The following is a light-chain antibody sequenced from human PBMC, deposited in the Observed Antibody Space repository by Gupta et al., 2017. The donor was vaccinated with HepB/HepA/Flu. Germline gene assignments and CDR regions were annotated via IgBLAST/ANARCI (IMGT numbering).Light chain of an antibody. CDR3: QQRDSTPYT. V-gene: IGKV1-39*01. CDR2: AAS. Sequence: DIQMTQSPSSLSASVGDRVTITCRPSQSINAYLNWYQQKPGKAPRLLIYAASRLQSGVPSRFSGSGSGTDFILTITRLQPEDFATYYCQQRDSTPYTFGQGTRLEIK. CDR1: QSINAY. J-gene: IGKJ2*01.